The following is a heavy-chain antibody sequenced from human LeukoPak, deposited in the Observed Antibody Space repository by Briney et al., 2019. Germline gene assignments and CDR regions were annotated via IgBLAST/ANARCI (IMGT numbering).Heavy chain of an antibody. CDR1: GFTFSSYW. D-gene: IGHD3-10*01. CDR2: IKQDGSEK. V-gene: IGHV3-7*04. J-gene: IGHJ1*01. Sequence: GGSLRLSCAASGFTFSSYWMSWVRQAPGKGLEWVANIKQDGSEKYYVDSVKGRFTISRDNAKNSLYLQMNSLRAEDTAVYYCARARAATLGAAEYFQHWGQGTLVTVSS. CDR3: ARARAATLGAAEYFQH.